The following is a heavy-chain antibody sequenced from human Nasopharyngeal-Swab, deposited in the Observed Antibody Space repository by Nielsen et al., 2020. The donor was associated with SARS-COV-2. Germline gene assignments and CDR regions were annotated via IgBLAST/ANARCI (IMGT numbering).Heavy chain of an antibody. J-gene: IGHJ6*02. CDR2: INTNTGNP. Sequence: ASVKVSCKASGDTFTRYAMTWVRQAPGQGLEWMGWINTNTGNPTYAQGFTGRFVFSLDTSVSTAYLQISSLKAEDTALYYCARPRWEPYTDYYYGIDVWGQGTTVTVSS. D-gene: IGHD1-26*01. CDR3: ARPRWEPYTDYYYGIDV. CDR1: GDTFTRYA. V-gene: IGHV7-4-1*02.